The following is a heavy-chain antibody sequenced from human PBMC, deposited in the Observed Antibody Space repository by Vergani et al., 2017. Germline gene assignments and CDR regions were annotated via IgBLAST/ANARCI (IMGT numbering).Heavy chain of an antibody. CDR3: ARLVNYDVFSGHPYYFDY. J-gene: IGHJ4*01. CDR1: GGSFSGYY. D-gene: IGHD3-9*01. Sequence: QVQLQQWGAGLLKPSETLSLTCAVYGGSFSGYYWSWIRQPPGKGLEWIGYIYYSGSISYNPSLKGRVTMSIDPSKNELSLKLTSVTAADTAVYYCARLVNYDVFSGHPYYFDYWGQGTLVTVSS. V-gene: IGHV4-34*01. CDR2: IYYSGSI.